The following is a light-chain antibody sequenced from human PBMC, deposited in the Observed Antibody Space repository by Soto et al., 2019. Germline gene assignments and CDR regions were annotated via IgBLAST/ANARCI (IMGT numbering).Light chain of an antibody. CDR3: QQRSNWPIT. CDR2: GAS. CDR1: QSVNSR. J-gene: IGKJ5*01. V-gene: IGKV3D-20*02. Sequence: EIVWTQSPGTLSVFRGEIATLSCRASQSVNSRLAWYQHKPGQAPRLLISGASSRATGIPDRFSGSGSATDFTLTISRLEPEDFAVYYCQQRSNWPITFGQGTRLEI.